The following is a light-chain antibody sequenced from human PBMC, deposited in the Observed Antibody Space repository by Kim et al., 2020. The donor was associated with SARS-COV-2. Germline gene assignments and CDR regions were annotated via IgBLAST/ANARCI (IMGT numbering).Light chain of an antibody. CDR2: TAS. J-gene: IGKJ4*01. CDR1: QGISSL. CDR3: QQTDSFPLT. V-gene: IGKV1-12*01. Sequence: PSVGDTVTITCRASQGISSLLAWYQQKPAKAPKLLIHTASTLQSWVSSRFSGSGSGTDFTLTSSSLQPEDSASYYCQQTDSFPLTFGGGTKVDIK.